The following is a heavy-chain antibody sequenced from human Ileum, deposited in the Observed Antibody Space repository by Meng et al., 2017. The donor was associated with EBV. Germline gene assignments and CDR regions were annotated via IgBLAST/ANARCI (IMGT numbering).Heavy chain of an antibody. V-gene: IGHV1-18*01. CDR3: ARVEVGITSGDY. D-gene: IGHD1-26*01. CDR1: GYTFPNYG. CDR2: ISAYNGNT. Sequence: QAQLVQSGGEVKKPSASVKVSCKASGYTFPNYGITWVRQAPRQGLEWMGWISAYNGNTNYAQTLQGRVTMTTDTSTSTAYMELGSLRSDDTAVYYCARVEVGITSGDYWGQGTLVTVSS. J-gene: IGHJ4*02.